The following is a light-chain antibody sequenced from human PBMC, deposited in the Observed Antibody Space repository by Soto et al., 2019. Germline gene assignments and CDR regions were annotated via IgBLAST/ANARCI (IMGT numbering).Light chain of an antibody. V-gene: IGLV2-14*01. CDR2: DVS. Sequence: QSVLTQPASVSGSPGQSIAISCTGTSRDIGGYNFVSWYQQHPGKPPKLMIYDVSDRPLGVSDRFSGSKSGNAASLTISALQAEDEADYYCSSFTTSNSWVFGGGTKVTVL. CDR3: SSFTTSNSWV. J-gene: IGLJ3*02. CDR1: SRDIGGYNF.